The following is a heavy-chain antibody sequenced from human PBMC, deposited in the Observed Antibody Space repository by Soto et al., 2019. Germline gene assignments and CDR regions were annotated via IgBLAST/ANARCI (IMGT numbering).Heavy chain of an antibody. CDR3: ARGLFCFVGSCYSGYYYYYMDF. J-gene: IGHJ6*03. V-gene: IGHV4-34*01. Sequence: SETLSLTCAVYGGSFSGYYWSWIRQPPGKGLEWIGEINHSGSTNYNPSLKSRVTISVDTSKNQFSLKLSSVTAADTAVYYCARGLFCFVGSCYSGYYYYYMDFWGKGTTVTVS. D-gene: IGHD2-15*01. CDR2: INHSGST. CDR1: GGSFSGYY.